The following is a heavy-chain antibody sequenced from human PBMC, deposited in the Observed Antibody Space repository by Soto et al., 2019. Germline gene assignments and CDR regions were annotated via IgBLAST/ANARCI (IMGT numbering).Heavy chain of an antibody. Sequence: SVKVSCKASGGSFSSYSFNWVRQAPGQGLECMGGIIPIFDTTKYAQKLQDRFTITTDDSTSTAYMDLTNLRSEDTAVYYCASLFLYPVTPRWYFDLWGRGTLVTV. CDR2: IIPIFDTT. CDR3: ASLFLYPVTPRWYFDL. CDR1: GGSFSSYS. J-gene: IGHJ2*01. V-gene: IGHV1-69*05. D-gene: IGHD2-21*02.